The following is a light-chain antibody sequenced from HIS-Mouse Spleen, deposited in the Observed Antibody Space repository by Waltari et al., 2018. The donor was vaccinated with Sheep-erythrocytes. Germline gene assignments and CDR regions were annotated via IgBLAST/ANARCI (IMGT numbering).Light chain of an antibody. CDR3: QQRSNWYT. J-gene: IGKJ2*01. CDR2: DAS. CDR1: QSVSSY. Sequence: ELVLTQSPATLSLSPGERATLSCRASQSVSSYLAWYQQKPGQAPRLLIYDASNRSTGIPARFSGSGSATDFTLTISSLEPEDCAVYYCQQRSNWYTFGQGTKLEIK. V-gene: IGKV3-11*01.